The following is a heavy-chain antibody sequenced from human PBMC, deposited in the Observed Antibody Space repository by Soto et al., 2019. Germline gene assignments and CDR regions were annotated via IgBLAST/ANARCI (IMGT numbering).Heavy chain of an antibody. V-gene: IGHV3-7*05. CDR1: GFTFSAFW. CDR3: ARYVSPTGELFYAAFDV. Sequence: EVQLGESGGGLVQPGESLRLSCAASGFTFSAFWMTLLLQAPGKGLEWVANIKRDGTVTHYGDSVKGRCTLSRDNAQNSFFIQLNSQRPEDTAMYYCARYVSPTGELFYAAFDVWGQGAFVTVAS. CDR2: IKRDGTVT. J-gene: IGHJ3*01. D-gene: IGHD2-2*01.